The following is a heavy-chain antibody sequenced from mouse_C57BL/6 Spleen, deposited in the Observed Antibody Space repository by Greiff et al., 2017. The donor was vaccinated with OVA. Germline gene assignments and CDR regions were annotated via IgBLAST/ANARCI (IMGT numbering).Heavy chain of an antibody. J-gene: IGHJ2*01. CDR1: GYTFTDYY. Sequence: VQLQQSGPELVKPGASVKISCKASGYTFTDYYMNWVKQSHGKSLEWIGDINPNNGGTSYNQKFKGKATLTVDKSSSTAYMELRSLTSEDSAVYYCAGSDGYYLYFDYWGQGTTLTVSS. V-gene: IGHV1-26*01. CDR3: AGSDGYYLYFDY. CDR2: INPNNGGT. D-gene: IGHD2-3*01.